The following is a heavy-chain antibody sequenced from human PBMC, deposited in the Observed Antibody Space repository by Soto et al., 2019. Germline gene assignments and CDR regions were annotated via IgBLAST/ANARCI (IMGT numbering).Heavy chain of an antibody. J-gene: IGHJ4*02. CDR1: GGTFSSSA. Sequence: QVRLVQSGAEVKKPGSSVKVSCKASGGTFSSSALNWVRQAPGQGLEWMGWIIPMLGTANYAQKFQGRVTTTADKSTKTAYMELSSLRSEDTAVYYCTRGVPSNEYFDYWGQGTLVTVSS. CDR2: IIPMLGTA. V-gene: IGHV1-69*06. CDR3: TRGVPSNEYFDY. D-gene: IGHD1-1*01.